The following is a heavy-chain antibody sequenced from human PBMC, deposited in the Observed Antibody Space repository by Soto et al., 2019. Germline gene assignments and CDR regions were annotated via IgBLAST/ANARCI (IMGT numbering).Heavy chain of an antibody. V-gene: IGHV3-23*01. Sequence: SLRLSCAASGFTFSSYAMSWVRQAPGKGLEWVSAISGSGGSTYYADSVKGRFTISRDNSKNTLYLQMNSLRAEDTAVYYCAKGPSGVLRTNGLRCIIDYWGQGTLVTVSS. CDR1: GFTFSSYA. CDR2: ISGSGGST. D-gene: IGHD2-8*01. J-gene: IGHJ4*02. CDR3: AKGPSGVLRTNGLRCIIDY.